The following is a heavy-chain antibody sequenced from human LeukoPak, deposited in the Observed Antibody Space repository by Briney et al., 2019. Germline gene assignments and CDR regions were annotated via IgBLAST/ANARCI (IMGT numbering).Heavy chain of an antibody. J-gene: IGHJ6*03. V-gene: IGHV3-23*01. Sequence: GGSLRLSCAASGFIFSNNGMSWVRQAPGRGLEWVSSIRGSAGNAYYADSVKSRFTISRDNSKNTLYLQMNSLRAEDTAVYYCARLHCSGGSCYFSYYYYYMDVWGKGTTVTISS. CDR2: IRGSAGNA. D-gene: IGHD2-15*01. CDR1: GFIFSNNG. CDR3: ARLHCSGGSCYFSYYYYYMDV.